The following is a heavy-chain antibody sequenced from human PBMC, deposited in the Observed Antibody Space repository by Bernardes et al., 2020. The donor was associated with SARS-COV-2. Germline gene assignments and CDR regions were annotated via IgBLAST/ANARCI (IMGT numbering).Heavy chain of an antibody. CDR3: LTRGSAFDI. CDR2: ISGSGGST. J-gene: IGHJ3*02. CDR1: GFTIRSDA. V-gene: IGHV3-23*01. Sequence: VGSLILSCAASGFTIRSDAMSWVRQAPGKGLEWVSGISGSGGSTYDADSVKGRFTISRDNSQNTLYLQMNSLRAEDTAIYYCLTRGSAFDIWGQGTMVTVSS. D-gene: IGHD2-15*01.